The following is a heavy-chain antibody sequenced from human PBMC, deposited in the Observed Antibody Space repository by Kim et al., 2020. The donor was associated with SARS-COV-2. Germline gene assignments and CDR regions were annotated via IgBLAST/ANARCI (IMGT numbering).Heavy chain of an antibody. Sequence: PPLKSRVTISVDTSKNQFSLKLSSVTAADTAVYYCARAYGDYGVHWFDPWGQGTLVTVSS. D-gene: IGHD4-17*01. V-gene: IGHV4-34*01. CDR3: ARAYGDYGVHWFDP. J-gene: IGHJ5*02.